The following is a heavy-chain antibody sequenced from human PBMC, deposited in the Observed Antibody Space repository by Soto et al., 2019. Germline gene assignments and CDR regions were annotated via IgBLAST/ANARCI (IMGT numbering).Heavy chain of an antibody. D-gene: IGHD4-4*01. CDR1: GYTFTSYY. CDR2: INPSGGST. J-gene: IGHJ6*02. V-gene: IGHV1-46*01. CDR3: ARDLKNDYSNYDDVYYYYYGMDV. Sequence: ASVKVSCKASGYTFTSYYMHWVRQAPGQGLEWMGIINPSGGSTSYAQKFQGRVTMTRDTSTSTVYMELSSLRSEDTAVYYCARDLKNDYSNYDDVYYYYYGMDVWGQGTTVTVSS.